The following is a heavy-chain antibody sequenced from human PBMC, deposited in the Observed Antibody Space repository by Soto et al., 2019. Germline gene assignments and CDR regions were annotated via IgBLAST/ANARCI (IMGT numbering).Heavy chain of an antibody. D-gene: IGHD6-19*01. CDR1: GFSLSIAGMG. V-gene: IGHV2-26*01. J-gene: IGHJ4*02. CDR3: ARIPHLIGWEGFDY. CDR2: IFSNDEK. Sequence: QVTLKESGPVLLKPTETLTLTCTVSGFSLSIAGMGVSWVRQPPGKALEGLAHIFSNDEKSYNTSLKSRLTRSKDSSRGQVVLTITNMDPLDTATYYCARIPHLIGWEGFDYGGQGTLVTVSS.